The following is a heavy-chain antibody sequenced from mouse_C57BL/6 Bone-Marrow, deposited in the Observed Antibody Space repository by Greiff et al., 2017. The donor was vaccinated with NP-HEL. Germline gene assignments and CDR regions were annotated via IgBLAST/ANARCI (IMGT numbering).Heavy chain of an antibody. CDR3: ARQGGDYPAWFAY. CDR1: GFTFSDYY. V-gene: IGHV5-12*01. J-gene: IGHJ3*01. D-gene: IGHD2-4*01. CDR2: ISNGGGST. Sequence: EVKLVESGGGLVQPGGSLKLSCAASGFTFSDYYMYWVRQTPEKRLEWVAYISNGGGSTYYPDTVKGRFTISRDNAKNTLYLQMSRLKSEDTAMYYCARQGGDYPAWFAYWGQGTLVTVSA.